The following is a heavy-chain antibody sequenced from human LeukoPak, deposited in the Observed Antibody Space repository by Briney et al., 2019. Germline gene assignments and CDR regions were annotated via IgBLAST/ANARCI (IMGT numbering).Heavy chain of an antibody. V-gene: IGHV3-23*01. CDR2: ISGSGGST. Sequence: GGSLSLSCAASGFTFSSYAMSWVRQAPGKGLEWVSAISGSGGSTYYADSVKGRFTISRDNSKNTLYLQMNSLRAEDTAVYYCAKDGSASGGYFDSWGQGTLVTVSS. CDR3: AKDGSASGGYFDS. D-gene: IGHD3-10*01. J-gene: IGHJ4*02. CDR1: GFTFSSYA.